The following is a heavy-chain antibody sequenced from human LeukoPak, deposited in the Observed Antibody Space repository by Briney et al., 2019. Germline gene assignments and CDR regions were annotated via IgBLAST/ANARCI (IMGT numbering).Heavy chain of an antibody. CDR3: ARKGKLGDAFDI. J-gene: IGHJ3*02. CDR2: IYTSGSA. V-gene: IGHV4-61*02. CDR1: GGSISGGTYY. D-gene: IGHD3-16*01. Sequence: KPSETLSLTCTVSGGSISGGTYYWGWVRQPAGMRLEWIGRIYTSGSANYNPSLKSRVTISLDASKNQFSLKLSSVTAADTAVYYCARKGKLGDAFDIWGQGTMVTVSS.